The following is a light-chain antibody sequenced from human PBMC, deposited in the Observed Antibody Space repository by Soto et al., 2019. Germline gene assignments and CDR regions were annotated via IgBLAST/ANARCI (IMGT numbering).Light chain of an antibody. CDR1: QSVRSNY. V-gene: IGKV3-20*01. CDR2: GAS. CDR3: QQYGSSPLT. Sequence: EIVLTQSPGTLSLSPGESATLSCRASQSVRSNYLAWYQQKPGQAPRLLIFGASNRATGIPPRCSGRGSGTDFTLTISRLEPEDFAVYYCQQYGSSPLTFGGGTKVDIK. J-gene: IGKJ4*01.